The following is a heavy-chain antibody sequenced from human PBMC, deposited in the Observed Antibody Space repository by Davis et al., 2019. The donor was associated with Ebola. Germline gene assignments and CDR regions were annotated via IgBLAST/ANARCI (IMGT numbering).Heavy chain of an antibody. CDR3: ARDWVGATTVLLYYGMDV. Sequence: ASVKVSCKASGYTFTTYGISWVRQAPGQGLEWMGWISAYNGNTNYAQKLQGRVTMTTDTSTSTAYMELRSLRSDDTAVYYCARDWVGATTVLLYYGMDVWGQGTTVTVSS. D-gene: IGHD1-26*01. J-gene: IGHJ6*02. CDR1: GYTFTTYG. V-gene: IGHV1-18*01. CDR2: ISAYNGNT.